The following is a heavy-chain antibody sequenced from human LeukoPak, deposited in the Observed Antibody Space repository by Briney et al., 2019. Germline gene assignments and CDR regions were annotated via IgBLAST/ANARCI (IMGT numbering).Heavy chain of an antibody. V-gene: IGHV4-4*02. Sequence: SETLSLTCAVSGGSISSSNWWSWVRPPPGKGLEWIGEIYHSGSTNYNPSLKSRVTISVDKSKSQFSLKLSSVTAADTAVYYCARGLHSGSYYGANWFDPWGQGTLVTVSS. J-gene: IGHJ5*02. D-gene: IGHD1-26*01. CDR1: GGSISSSNW. CDR3: ARGLHSGSYYGANWFDP. CDR2: IYHSGST.